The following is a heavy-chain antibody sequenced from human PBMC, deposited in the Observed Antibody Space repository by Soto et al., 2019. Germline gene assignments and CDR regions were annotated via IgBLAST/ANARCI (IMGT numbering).Heavy chain of an antibody. Sequence: GESLKISCQASGYSFTTYWISWVRQMPGKGLEWMGRIDPSDSYTNYSPSFQGHVTISADKSISTAYLQCSSLKASDTAMYYCASGQGDYWGQGTLVTVSS. V-gene: IGHV5-10-1*01. D-gene: IGHD7-27*01. CDR1: GYSFTTYW. J-gene: IGHJ4*02. CDR3: ASGQGDY. CDR2: IDPSDSYT.